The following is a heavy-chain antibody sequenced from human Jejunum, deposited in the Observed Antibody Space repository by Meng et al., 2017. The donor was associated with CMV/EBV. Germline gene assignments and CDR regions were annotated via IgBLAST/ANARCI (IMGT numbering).Heavy chain of an antibody. V-gene: IGHV3-11*01. CDR3: ARMGDSSSPLGFALDY. CDR2: VSSRGRSI. Sequence: FPFSHYEMRWVRQAPGKGLEWISYVSSRGRSIYYADSVKGRFTISRDNARNSLYLQMNSLRAEDTAVYYCARMGDSSSPLGFALDYWGQGTLVTVSS. CDR1: FPFSHYE. J-gene: IGHJ4*02. D-gene: IGHD6-6*01.